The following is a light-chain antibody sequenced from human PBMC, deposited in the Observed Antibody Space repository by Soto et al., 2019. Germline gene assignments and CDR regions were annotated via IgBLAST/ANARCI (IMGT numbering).Light chain of an antibody. CDR2: SAF. J-gene: IGKJ2*01. CDR3: QQYYSYPYT. Sequence: AIRMTQSPSSFSASTGDRVTITWRASQGISSYLTWYQQKPGKAPNLLIYSAFTLQSGVPSRFSGSGSGTDFTLTISCLQSEDFATYYCQQYYSYPYTFGQGTKLEIK. CDR1: QGISSY. V-gene: IGKV1-8*01.